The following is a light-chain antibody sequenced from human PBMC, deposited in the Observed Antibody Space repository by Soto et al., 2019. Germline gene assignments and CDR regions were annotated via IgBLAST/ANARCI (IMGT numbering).Light chain of an antibody. CDR2: GNN. CDR1: SSNIGAGYD. J-gene: IGLJ2*01. Sequence: QSVVTQPPSVSGAPGQRVTISCTGSSSNIGAGYDVHWYQQFPGTAPKLIIYGNNNRPSGVTDRFSGSKSGTSASLAITGLQAEDEADYYCQSFDTRLNSVVFGGGTQLTVL. CDR3: QSFDTRLNSVV. V-gene: IGLV1-40*01.